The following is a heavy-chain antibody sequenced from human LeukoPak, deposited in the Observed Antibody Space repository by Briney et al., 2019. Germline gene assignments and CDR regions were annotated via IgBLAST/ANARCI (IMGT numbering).Heavy chain of an antibody. Sequence: GWSLRVSCAGSGLTFYKYARSWCRQAPGKGLEWVSAISGSGGSTYYADSVKGRFTISRDNSKNTLYLQMNSLRAEDTAVSPSAKAATLRYYFDYWGQGTLVNVSS. V-gene: IGHV3-23*01. CDR2: ISGSGGST. CDR1: GLTFYKYA. CDR3: AKAATLRYYFDY. D-gene: IGHD4-17*01. J-gene: IGHJ4*02.